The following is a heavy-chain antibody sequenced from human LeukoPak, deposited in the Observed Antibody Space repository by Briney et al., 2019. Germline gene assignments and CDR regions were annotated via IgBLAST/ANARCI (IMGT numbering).Heavy chain of an antibody. V-gene: IGHV1-46*01. CDR3: ARAYYYNSSGYYQWSQKALFDY. J-gene: IGHJ4*02. D-gene: IGHD3-22*01. CDR2: INPCGGST. Sequence: GASLKVSCKASGYTFTSYYMHWVRQAPGQGLEWMGRINPCGGSTSYAQKFQGRVTMTRDMSTSTVYMELSSLRSEDTAVYYCARAYYYNSSGYYQWSQKALFDYWGQGTLVTVSS. CDR1: GYTFTSYY.